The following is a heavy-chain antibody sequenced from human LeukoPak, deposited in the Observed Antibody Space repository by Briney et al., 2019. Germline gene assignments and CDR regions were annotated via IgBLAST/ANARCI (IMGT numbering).Heavy chain of an antibody. V-gene: IGHV3-30*02. CDR2: IRYDGSNK. CDR3: FGGGSYARNWFDP. D-gene: IGHD1-26*01. J-gene: IGHJ5*02. Sequence: GGSLRLSCAASGFTFSSYGMHWVRQAPGKGLEWVAFIRYDGSNKYYADSVKGRFTISRDNSKNTLYLQMNSLRAEDTAVYYCFGGGSYARNWFDPWGQGTLVTVSS. CDR1: GFTFSSYG.